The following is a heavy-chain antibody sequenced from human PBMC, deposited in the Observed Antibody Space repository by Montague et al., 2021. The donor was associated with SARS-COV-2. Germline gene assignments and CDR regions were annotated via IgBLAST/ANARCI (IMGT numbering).Heavy chain of an antibody. V-gene: IGHV4-61*02. CDR1: GGSISSGSYY. CDR2: LYTRGST. J-gene: IGHJ4*02. CDR3: ARESLHLTGYYNDYFDY. D-gene: IGHD3-9*01. Sequence: TLSLTCTVSGGSISSGSYYWNWIRQPAGKGLEWIGRLYTRGSTNYXXXVKSRVTISVDTSKNQFSLKLSSVTAADTAVYYCARESLHLTGYYNDYFDYWGQGTLVTVSS.